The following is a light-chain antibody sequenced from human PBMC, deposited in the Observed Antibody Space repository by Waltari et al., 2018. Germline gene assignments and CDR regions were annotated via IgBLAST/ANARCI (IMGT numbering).Light chain of an antibody. V-gene: IGKV1-5*03. CDR2: KAS. Sequence: DVQMTQSPSTLSASVGDRVTITCRASQTISNWLAWYQQKPGKAPTLLIYKASSVQGGVPSRFSGSGSWAEFTLTISSLQPDDFATYYCHQYNAYPWTFGQGTKVEIK. J-gene: IGKJ1*01. CDR1: QTISNW. CDR3: HQYNAYPWT.